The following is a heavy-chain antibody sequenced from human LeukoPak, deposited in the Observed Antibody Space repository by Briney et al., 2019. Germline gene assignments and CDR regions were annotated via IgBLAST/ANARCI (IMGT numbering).Heavy chain of an antibody. D-gene: IGHD6-13*01. CDR2: INHSGST. Sequence: SETLSLTCAVYGGSFSGYYWSWIRQPPGKGLEWIGEINHSGSTNYNPSLKSRVTISVDTSKNQFSLKLSSVTAADTAVYYCARGPESIAAATPFDPWGQGTLVTVPS. CDR3: ARGPESIAAATPFDP. J-gene: IGHJ5*02. CDR1: GGSFSGYY. V-gene: IGHV4-34*01.